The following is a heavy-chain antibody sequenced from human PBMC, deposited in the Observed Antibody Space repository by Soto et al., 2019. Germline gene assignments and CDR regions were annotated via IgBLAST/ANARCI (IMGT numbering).Heavy chain of an antibody. CDR3: ARSDRSSSWSPYYGMDV. J-gene: IGHJ6*02. V-gene: IGHV1-8*01. Sequence: GXSVKLSWKASGYSFTSDDIDWVRQATGQGLEWMGWMNPNSGNTGYAQKFQGRVTMTRNTSISTAYMELSSLRSEDTAVYYCARSDRSSSWSPYYGMDVWGQGTTVTVSS. CDR2: MNPNSGNT. CDR1: GYSFTSDD. D-gene: IGHD6-6*01.